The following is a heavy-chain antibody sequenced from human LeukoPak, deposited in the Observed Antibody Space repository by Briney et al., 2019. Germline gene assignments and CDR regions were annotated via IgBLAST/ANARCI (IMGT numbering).Heavy chain of an antibody. V-gene: IGHV4-4*07. Sequence: SETLSLTCTVSGDSISRYYRSWIRQPAGKGLEWIGRIYLSGGTNYNPPLKSRVTMSVDTTTNKSSLKLNTRTAAGTAVYYCARVGGYPLGAFDIWGQGTMVTVSS. J-gene: IGHJ3*02. CDR2: IYLSGGT. CDR1: GDSISRYY. CDR3: ARVGGYPLGAFDI. D-gene: IGHD3-22*01.